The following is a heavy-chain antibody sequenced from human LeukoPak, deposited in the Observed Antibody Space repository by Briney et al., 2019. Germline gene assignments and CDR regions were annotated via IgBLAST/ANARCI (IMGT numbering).Heavy chain of an antibody. CDR3: ARSQDDYVWGSAEEYYFDY. J-gene: IGHJ4*02. V-gene: IGHV4-59*01. CDR2: IYYSGST. Sequence: SETLSLTCNVSGGSISSYYWSWIRQPPGKGREWIWYIYYSGSTNYNPSLKSRVTISVDTSKNRFSLKLSSVTAADTAVYYCARSQDDYVWGSAEEYYFDYWGQGTLVTVSS. D-gene: IGHD3-16*01. CDR1: GGSISSYY.